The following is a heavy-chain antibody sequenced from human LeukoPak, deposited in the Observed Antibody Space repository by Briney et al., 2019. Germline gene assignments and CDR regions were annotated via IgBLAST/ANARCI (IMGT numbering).Heavy chain of an antibody. CDR2: IYPGDSDT. Sequence: GESLKISCKGSGYSFTSYWTGWVRQMPGKGLEWMGIIYPGDSDTRYSPSFQGQVTISADKSISTAYLQWSSLKASDTAMYYCARAGYSSGLHYYYGMDVWGQGTTVTVSS. J-gene: IGHJ6*02. V-gene: IGHV5-51*01. CDR3: ARAGYSSGLHYYYGMDV. CDR1: GYSFTSYW. D-gene: IGHD6-19*01.